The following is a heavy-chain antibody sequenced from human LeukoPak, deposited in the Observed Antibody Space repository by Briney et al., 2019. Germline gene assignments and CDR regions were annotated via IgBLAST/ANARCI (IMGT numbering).Heavy chain of an antibody. CDR1: GYTFTSYD. Sequence: ASVKVSCKASGYTFTSYDINWVRQATGQGLEWMGWMNPNSGNTGYAQKFQGRVTMTRNTSISTAYMELGSLRSEDTAVYYCARTYGSGSYRPDYYYYYMDVWGKGTTVTVSS. D-gene: IGHD3-10*01. V-gene: IGHV1-8*01. CDR3: ARTYGSGSYRPDYYYYYMDV. J-gene: IGHJ6*03. CDR2: MNPNSGNT.